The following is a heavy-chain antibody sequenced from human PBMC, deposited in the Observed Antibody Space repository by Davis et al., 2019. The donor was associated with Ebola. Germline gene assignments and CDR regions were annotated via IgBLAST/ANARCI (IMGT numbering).Heavy chain of an antibody. CDR1: GGSISSRNYY. CDR2: IYYSGST. D-gene: IGHD3/OR15-3a*01. CDR3: ARDWTHGGAFDI. J-gene: IGHJ3*02. V-gene: IGHV4-61*01. Sequence: SETLSLTCTVSGGSISSRNYYWSWIRQHPGKGLEWIGYIYYSGSTTYNPSLKSRVTMSVDTSKNQFSLNLTSVTAADTAVFYCARDWTHGGAFDIWGQGTMVTVSS.